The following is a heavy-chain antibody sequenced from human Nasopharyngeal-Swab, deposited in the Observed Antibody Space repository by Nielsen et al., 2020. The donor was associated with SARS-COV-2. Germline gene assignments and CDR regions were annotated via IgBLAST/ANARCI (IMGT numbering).Heavy chain of an antibody. CDR1: GFSFSYYY. J-gene: IGHJ4*02. V-gene: IGHV3-11*04. CDR3: AREVDSYDSSGYWSF. Sequence: GASLKISCAASGFSFSYYYMSWLRQAPGKGLEWISYISSSGGTIYSADSVKGRFTISRDNAKNSLYLQMNSLRAEDSAVYYCAREVDSYDSSGYWSFWGQGTLVTVSS. CDR2: ISSSGGTI. D-gene: IGHD3-22*01.